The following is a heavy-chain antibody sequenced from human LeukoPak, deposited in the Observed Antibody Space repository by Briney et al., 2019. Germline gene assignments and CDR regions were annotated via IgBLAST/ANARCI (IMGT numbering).Heavy chain of an antibody. J-gene: IGHJ4*02. Sequence: ASVKVSCKASGGTFSSYAISWVRQAPGQGLEWMGRIIPILGIANYAQKFQGRVTITVDKSTSTAYMELSSLRSEDTAVYYCARLMGATAPFDYWGQGTLVTVSS. CDR2: IIPILGIA. CDR3: ARLMGATAPFDY. V-gene: IGHV1-69*04. D-gene: IGHD1-26*01. CDR1: GGTFSSYA.